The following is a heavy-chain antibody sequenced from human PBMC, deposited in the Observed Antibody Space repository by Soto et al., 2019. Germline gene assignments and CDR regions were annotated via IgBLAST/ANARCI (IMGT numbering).Heavy chain of an antibody. CDR1: GGTFSRYS. Sequence: QVQLVQSGAEVKKPGSSVKVSCKASGGTFSRYSITWVRQAPGHGLEWIGRIIPIFGIASYAQKFQGRVTITADASTSRAYMELSSLRSEDTAVYYCAREDRDRETGLVPAAIDGMDVWGQGTTVTVSS. V-gene: IGHV1-69*08. D-gene: IGHD2-2*01. CDR3: AREDRDRETGLVPAAIDGMDV. J-gene: IGHJ6*02. CDR2: IIPIFGIA.